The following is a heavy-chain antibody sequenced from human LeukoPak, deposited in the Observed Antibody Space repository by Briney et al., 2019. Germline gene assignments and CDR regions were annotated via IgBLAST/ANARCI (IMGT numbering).Heavy chain of an antibody. J-gene: IGHJ4*02. CDR3: ARGFGIAVGY. CDR1: GGSFSGYY. D-gene: IGHD6-19*01. CDR2: INHSGST. Sequence: SETLSLTCAVYGGSFSGYYWSWIRQPPGKGLEWIGEINHSGSTNYNPSLKSRVTISVDTSKNQFSLKLSSATAADTAVYYCARGFGIAVGYWGQGTLVTVSS. V-gene: IGHV4-34*01.